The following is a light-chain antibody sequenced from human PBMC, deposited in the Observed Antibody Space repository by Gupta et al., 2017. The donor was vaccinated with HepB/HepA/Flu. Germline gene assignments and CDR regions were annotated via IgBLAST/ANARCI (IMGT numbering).Light chain of an antibody. V-gene: IGKV4-1*01. Sequence: DIVMTKSPDFLAVSLGERATINCKSRQSLFSAMNNQNYLGWYQQKPGQPPKLLFYWASTRVSGVPDRFSASGSGTDFTLTISSLHGEDFAIYYCHQYFSCPLQFGRGTKLEI. J-gene: IGKJ2*01. CDR2: WAS. CDR3: HQYFSCPLQ. CDR1: QSLFSAMNNQNY.